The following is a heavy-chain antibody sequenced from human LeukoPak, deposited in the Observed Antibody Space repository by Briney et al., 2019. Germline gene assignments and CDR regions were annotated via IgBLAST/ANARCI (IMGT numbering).Heavy chain of an antibody. CDR3: GRVYYDFWGGYEYDAFDI. Sequence: ASVKVSCKASGYTFTSYGISWVRQAPGQGLEWMGWISAYNGNTNYAQKLQGRVTMTTDTSTSTAYMELRSLRFDDTAVYYCGRVYYDFWGGYEYDAFDIWGQGKMVTVSS. D-gene: IGHD3-3*01. J-gene: IGHJ3*02. CDR2: ISAYNGNT. V-gene: IGHV1-18*01. CDR1: GYTFTSYG.